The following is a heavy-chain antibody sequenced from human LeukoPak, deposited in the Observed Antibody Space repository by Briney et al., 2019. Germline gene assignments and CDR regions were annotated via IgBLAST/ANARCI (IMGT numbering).Heavy chain of an antibody. D-gene: IGHD5-12*01. CDR3: ARGVGWLRFNWFDP. J-gene: IGHJ5*02. CDR2: IYSSGST. CDR1: GGSISSYY. Sequence: PSETLSLTCTVSGGSISSYYWSWIRQPAGKGLEWIGRIYSSGSTDYNPSLKSRVTMSVDTSKNKFSLKLSSVTAADTAVYYCARGVGWLRFNWFDPWGQGTLVTVSS. V-gene: IGHV4-4*07.